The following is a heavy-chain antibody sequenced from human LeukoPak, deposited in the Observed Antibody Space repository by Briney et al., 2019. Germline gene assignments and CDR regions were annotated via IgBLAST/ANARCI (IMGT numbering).Heavy chain of an antibody. CDR1: GFTFDYYS. Sequence: GSLRLSCAASGFTFDYYSFHWVRQAPGKGLEWVAHVASDGSFKWYADSVKGRSTISRDTSRNTIFLQMNSLGPDDTAKYYCARDTSWSPFYWGQGTLVTVSS. CDR2: VASDGSFK. J-gene: IGHJ4*02. CDR3: ARDTSWSPFY. D-gene: IGHD6-13*01. V-gene: IGHV3-30*04.